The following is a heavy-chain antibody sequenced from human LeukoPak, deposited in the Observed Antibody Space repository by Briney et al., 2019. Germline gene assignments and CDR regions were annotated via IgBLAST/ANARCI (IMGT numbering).Heavy chain of an antibody. V-gene: IGHV1-69*05. J-gene: IGHJ3*02. Sequence: ASVKVSCKASGGTFSSYAISWVRQAPGQGLEWMGGIIPIFGTANYAQKFQGRVTITTDESTSTAYMELSSLRSEGTAVYYCARSLWWYPEDAFDIWGQGTMVTVSS. CDR1: GGTFSSYA. CDR3: ARSLWWYPEDAFDI. CDR2: IIPIFGTA. D-gene: IGHD4-23*01.